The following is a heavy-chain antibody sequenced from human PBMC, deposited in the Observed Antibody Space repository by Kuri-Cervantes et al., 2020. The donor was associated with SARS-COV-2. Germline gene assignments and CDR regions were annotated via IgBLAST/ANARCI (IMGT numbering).Heavy chain of an antibody. D-gene: IGHD6-19*01. V-gene: IGHV3-74*01. CDR1: GFTFTNYW. CDR2: INNDGSGT. J-gene: IGHJ4*02. CDR3: ARATSGWSGDY. Sequence: GESLKISCAASGFTFTNYWMQWVRQAPGKGPVWVSRINNDGSGTSYADSVKGRFTISRDNAKNTLYLQMSSLRADDAAVYYCARATSGWSGDYWGQGTLVTVSS.